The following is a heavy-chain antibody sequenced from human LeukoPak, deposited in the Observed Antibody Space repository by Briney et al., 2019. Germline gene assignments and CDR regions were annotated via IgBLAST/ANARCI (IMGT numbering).Heavy chain of an antibody. CDR2: IYYSGST. J-gene: IGHJ4*02. CDR3: ARDTYYYDSSGYPVGYFDY. V-gene: IGHV4-59*01. D-gene: IGHD3-22*01. Sequence: SETLSLTCTVSGGSISSYYWSWIRQPPGKGLEWIGYIYYSGSTNYNPSLKSRVTISVDTSKNQFSLRLSSVTAADTAVYYCARDTYYYDSSGYPVGYFDYWGQGILVTVSS. CDR1: GGSISSYY.